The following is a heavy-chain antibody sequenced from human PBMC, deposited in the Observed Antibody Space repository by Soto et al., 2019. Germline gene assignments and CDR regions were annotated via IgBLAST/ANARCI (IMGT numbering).Heavy chain of an antibody. J-gene: IGHJ4*02. Sequence: QVQLVESGGGLVKPGGSLRLSCAASGFTFSDYYMSWIRQAPGKGLEWVSYISSSSSYTNYADSVKGRFTISRDNAKYSLYLQMNSLRAEDTAVYYCARVVSSYYYDSSGYLDYWGQGTLVTVSS. D-gene: IGHD3-22*01. CDR3: ARVVSSYYYDSSGYLDY. CDR1: GFTFSDYY. V-gene: IGHV3-11*05. CDR2: ISSSSSYT.